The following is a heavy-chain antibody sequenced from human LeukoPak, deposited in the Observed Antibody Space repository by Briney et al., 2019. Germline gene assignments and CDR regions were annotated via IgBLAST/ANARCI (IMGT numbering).Heavy chain of an antibody. D-gene: IGHD2-21*01. V-gene: IGHV4-61*01. J-gene: IGHJ4*02. Sequence: TSETLSLTCNVSGASVSSGSYYWSWIRQPPGKELEWIGYIYYSGSTYYNPSLESRVTISVDTSKNQFSLKLSSVTAADTAVYYCARGGTAYNFDYWGQGTLVTVSS. CDR2: IYYSGST. CDR1: GASVSSGSYY. CDR3: ARGGTAYNFDY.